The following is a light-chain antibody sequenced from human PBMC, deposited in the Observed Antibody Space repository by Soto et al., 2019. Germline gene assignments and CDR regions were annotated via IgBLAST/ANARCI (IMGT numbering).Light chain of an antibody. J-gene: IGLJ1*01. V-gene: IGLV2-14*01. CDR1: SSDATSYNY. Sequence: QSALTQPASVSGSPGQSITISCAGTSSDATSYNYVSWYQQHPGQAPKLMIYEVNNRPSGVSNRFSGSKSGTTASLTISGLQAEDEADYYCSSHTISNTVYVFGAGTKVTVL. CDR3: SSHTISNTVYV. CDR2: EVN.